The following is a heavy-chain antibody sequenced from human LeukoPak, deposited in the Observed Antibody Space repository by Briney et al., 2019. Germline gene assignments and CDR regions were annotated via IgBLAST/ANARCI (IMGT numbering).Heavy chain of an antibody. CDR2: IYYSGST. D-gene: IGHD3-3*01. CDR1: GGSISSYY. Sequence: PSETLSLTCTVSGGSISSYYWSWIRQPPGKGLEWIGYIYYSGSTKYKPSLKSRVTISVDTSKNQFSLKLSSVTAADTAVYYCARGRFLDAFDIWGLGTMVTVSS. CDR3: ARGRFLDAFDI. V-gene: IGHV4-59*01. J-gene: IGHJ3*02.